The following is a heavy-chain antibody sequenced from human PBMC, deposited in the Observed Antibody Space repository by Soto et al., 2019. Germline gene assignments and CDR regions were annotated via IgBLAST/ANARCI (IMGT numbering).Heavy chain of an antibody. CDR3: AILSN. CDR2: IYSDGTT. V-gene: IGHV3-53*01. J-gene: IGHJ4*02. Sequence: GGSLRLSCAASGFTVSSNYMNGVRQAPGKGLEWVSIIYSDGTTSYADSVKGRFTISRDNFKNTLHLQMNSLRAEDTAVYYCAILSNWGQGTLVTVSS. CDR1: GFTVSSNY. D-gene: IGHD6-6*01.